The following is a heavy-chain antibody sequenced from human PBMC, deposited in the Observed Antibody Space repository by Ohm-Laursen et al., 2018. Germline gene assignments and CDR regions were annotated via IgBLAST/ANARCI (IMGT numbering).Heavy chain of an antibody. V-gene: IGHV3-30*18. J-gene: IGHJ5*02. Sequence: SLRLSCAASGFTFSSFAMNWVRQAPAKGLEWVADISYDGSKQYYADSVKGRFTISRDNSKNTVYLQMNSLRVEDTAVYYWAKGSALEGTQVNCFDAWGQGTLVTVS. CDR1: GFTFSSFA. CDR2: ISYDGSKQ. CDR3: AKGSALEGTQVNCFDA.